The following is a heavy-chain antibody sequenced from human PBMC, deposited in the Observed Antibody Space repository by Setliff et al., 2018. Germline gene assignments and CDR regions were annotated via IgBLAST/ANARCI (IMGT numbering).Heavy chain of an antibody. J-gene: IGHJ4*02. CDR3: ARDLGHGGDSDY. CDR2: VYTSGNT. D-gene: IGHD2-21*02. CDR1: GASLTGNY. Sequence: LSLTCTVSGASLTGNYWTWIRQPAGKGLEWIGRVYTSGNTNYNPYLKSRLTMSVDTSKNQFSLKLNSVTAADMAVYYCARDLGHGGDSDYWGQGILVTVSS. V-gene: IGHV4-4*07.